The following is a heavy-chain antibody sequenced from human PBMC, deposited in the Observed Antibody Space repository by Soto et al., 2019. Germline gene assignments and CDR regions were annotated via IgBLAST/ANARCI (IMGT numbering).Heavy chain of an antibody. CDR3: ASSGDCSGGTCYVADAFDI. Sequence: QVQLVESGGGLVKPGGSLRLSCAASGFTFSDYYMSWIRQAPGKGLEWVSYSSSSSSYTNYADSVRGRFTISRDNAKNSLYLQMNSLRAEDTAVYYCASSGDCSGGTCYVADAFDIWGQGTMVTVSS. V-gene: IGHV3-11*06. CDR2: SSSSSSYT. J-gene: IGHJ3*02. D-gene: IGHD2-15*01. CDR1: GFTFSDYY.